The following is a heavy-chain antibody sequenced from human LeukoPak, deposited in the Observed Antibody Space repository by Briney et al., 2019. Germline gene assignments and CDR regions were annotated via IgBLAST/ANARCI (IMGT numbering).Heavy chain of an antibody. Sequence: PGGSLRLSCAASGFTFSSYAMHWVRQAPGKGLEWVAVISYDGSNKYYADSVKGRFTISRDNAKNSLYLQMNSLRAEDTAVYYCGVEYSSSWRTKIDYWGQGTLVTVSS. CDR3: GVEYSSSWRTKIDY. CDR2: ISYDGSNK. CDR1: GFTFSSYA. V-gene: IGHV3-30*04. D-gene: IGHD6-13*01. J-gene: IGHJ4*02.